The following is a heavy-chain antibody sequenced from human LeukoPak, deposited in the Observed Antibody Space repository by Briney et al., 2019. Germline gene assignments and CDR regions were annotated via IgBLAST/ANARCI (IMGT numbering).Heavy chain of an antibody. J-gene: IGHJ6*03. CDR3: ARDRLGYCSGGSCFYYYYMDV. CDR1: GGTFSSYT. V-gene: IGHV1-69*13. D-gene: IGHD2-15*01. Sequence: ASVKVSCKTSGGTFSSYTISWVRQAPGQGLEWMGGIIPIFGTPHYAQKFQDRVTITADASTSTAYMELSSLRSEDTAVYYCARDRLGYCSGGSCFYYYYMDVWGKGTTVTISS. CDR2: IIPIFGTP.